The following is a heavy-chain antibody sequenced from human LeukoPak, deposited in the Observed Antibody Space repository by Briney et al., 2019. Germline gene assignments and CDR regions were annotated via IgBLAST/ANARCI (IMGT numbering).Heavy chain of an antibody. CDR1: GFTFSSYW. D-gene: IGHD4-23*01. CDR3: ARDHYGGNSDY. V-gene: IGHV3-74*01. J-gene: IGHJ4*02. CDR2: INSDGYSI. Sequence: GGSLRLSCAASGFTFSSYWMHWVRQAPGKGLVWLSRINSDGYSISYADSVKGRFTISRDNAKNTLYLQMNTLRTEDTAVYYCARDHYGGNSDYWGQGTLVTVSS.